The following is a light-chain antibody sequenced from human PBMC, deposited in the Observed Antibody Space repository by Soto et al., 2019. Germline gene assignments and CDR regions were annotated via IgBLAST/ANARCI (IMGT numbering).Light chain of an antibody. CDR3: MQGLKTPLT. Sequence: DIVRTQSPLSLPVTPGEPASISGRSIHSLLHRNGYTYLDWYLQKSGQSPQLLIYLGSNRASGVPDRFSGSGSGTDFTMPISRVEAEDVGVYYCMQGLKTPLTFGGGTKVEIK. V-gene: IGKV2-28*01. CDR1: HSLLHRNGYTY. CDR2: LGS. J-gene: IGKJ4*01.